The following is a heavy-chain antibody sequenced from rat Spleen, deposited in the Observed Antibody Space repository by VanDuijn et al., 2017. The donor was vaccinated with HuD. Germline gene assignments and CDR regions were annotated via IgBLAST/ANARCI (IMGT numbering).Heavy chain of an antibody. Sequence: QVQLKESGPGLVQPSQTLSLTCTVSGFSLTSYSIHWVRQPPGKGLERMGGVWGDGSTDYDLALKSRLIISRDTSKSQVFLKMNSLQTDDTAIYFCTRSGFYYSSYVPFFDYWGQGVMVTVSS. CDR2: VWGDGST. J-gene: IGHJ2*01. V-gene: IGHV2-1*01. CDR3: TRSGFYYSSYVPFFDY. CDR1: GFSLTSYS. D-gene: IGHD1-2*01.